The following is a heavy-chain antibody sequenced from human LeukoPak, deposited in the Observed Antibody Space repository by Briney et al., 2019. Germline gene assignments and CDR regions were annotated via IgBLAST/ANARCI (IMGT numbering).Heavy chain of an antibody. CDR3: AREAVAGTTNFDY. V-gene: IGHV1-2*02. D-gene: IGHD6-19*01. Sequence: ASVKVSCKASGYTFTGYYMHWVRQAPGQGLERMGWINPNSGGTNYAQKFQGRVTMTRDTSISTAYMELSGLRSDDTAIYYCAREAVAGTTNFDYWGQGTLVTVSS. CDR2: INPNSGGT. CDR1: GYTFTGYY. J-gene: IGHJ4*02.